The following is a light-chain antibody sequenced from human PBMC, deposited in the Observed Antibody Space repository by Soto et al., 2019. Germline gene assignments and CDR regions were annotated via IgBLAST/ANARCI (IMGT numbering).Light chain of an antibody. J-gene: IGKJ1*01. CDR1: PGVSSW. CDR2: DVS. CDR3: QQYNSYSWT. V-gene: IGKV1-5*01. Sequence: DIQMTQSPSPLSASVGDRVPITCXASPGVSSWLAWYQQKPGKAPKLLIYDVSTLGSGVPSRFSGSGSGTDFTLTISGLQPDDFATYYCQQYNSYSWTFGQGTKVDI.